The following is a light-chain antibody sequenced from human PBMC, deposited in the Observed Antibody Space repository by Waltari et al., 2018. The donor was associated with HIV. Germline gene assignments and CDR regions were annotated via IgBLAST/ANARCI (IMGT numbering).Light chain of an antibody. J-gene: IGLJ1*01. CDR3: AAWDDSLSVYV. Sequence: QSVLTLPPSASGTPGQRVTISCSGSNSNLASNTVHWSQQHPGTAPKLLIYGNSQRPSGVPDRFSGSKSGTSASLAISGLQSDDEAHYYCAAWDDSLSVYVFATGTKVTVL. CDR1: NSNLASNT. V-gene: IGLV1-44*01. CDR2: GNS.